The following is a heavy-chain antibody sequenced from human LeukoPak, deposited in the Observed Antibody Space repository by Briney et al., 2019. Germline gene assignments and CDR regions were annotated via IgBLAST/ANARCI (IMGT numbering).Heavy chain of an antibody. V-gene: IGHV1-2*02. CDR3: ARYGDPGSNFDS. Sequence: ASVKVSCKASGYTFINYYIHWVRQAPGQGLEWMGWISPNSGGTKYAQKFEGRVTMTRDTSISTAYMDLSRLTSDDTAVYYCARYGDPGSNFDSWGQGTLVTVSS. CDR1: GYTFINYY. D-gene: IGHD4-17*01. J-gene: IGHJ4*02. CDR2: ISPNSGGT.